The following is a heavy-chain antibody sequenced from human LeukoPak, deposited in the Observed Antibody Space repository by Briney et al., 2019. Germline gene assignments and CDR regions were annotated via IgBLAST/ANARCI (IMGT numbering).Heavy chain of an antibody. J-gene: IGHJ4*02. CDR3: ARSRWLDAFDY. CDR2: INSDGSTT. V-gene: IGHV3-74*01. D-gene: IGHD6-19*01. CDR1: GFTFSSYG. Sequence: PGGSPRLSCAASGFTFSSYGVHWVRQAPGKGLVWVSRINSDGSTTNYADSVKGRFTISRDNAKNTLYLQMNSLRADDTAVYYCARSRWLDAFDYWGQGTLVTVSS.